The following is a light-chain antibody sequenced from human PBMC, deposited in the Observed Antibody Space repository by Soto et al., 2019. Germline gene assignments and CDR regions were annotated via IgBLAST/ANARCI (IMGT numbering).Light chain of an antibody. J-gene: IGLJ1*01. CDR3: SSYTTTNTRQIV. V-gene: IGLV2-14*01. Sequence: QSALTQSASVSGSPGQSITISCTGTSSDVGGYNYVSWYQQHPGKAPKFMIYDVSNRPSGVSNRFSGSKSDNTASLTISGLQAEDEPDYSCSSYTTTNTRQIVFGTGTKVTVL. CDR1: SSDVGGYNY. CDR2: DVS.